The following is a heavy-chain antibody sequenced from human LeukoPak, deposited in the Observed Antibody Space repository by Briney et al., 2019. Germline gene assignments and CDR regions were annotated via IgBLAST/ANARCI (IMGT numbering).Heavy chain of an antibody. V-gene: IGHV3-74*01. Sequence: GGSLRLSCAASGFTFSSYWMHWVRQAPGKGLVWVSRINSDGSSTSYADSVKGRFTISRDNAKNTLYLQMNSLRAEDTAVYYCAKSQMFPGADYYYYYMDVWGKGTTVTVSS. J-gene: IGHJ6*03. D-gene: IGHD3-10*01. CDR3: AKSQMFPGADYYYYYMDV. CDR1: GFTFSSYW. CDR2: INSDGSST.